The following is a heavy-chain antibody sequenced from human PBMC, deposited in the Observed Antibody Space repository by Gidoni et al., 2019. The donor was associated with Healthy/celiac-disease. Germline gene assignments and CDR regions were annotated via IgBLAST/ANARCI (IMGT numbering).Heavy chain of an antibody. Sequence: QVQLQESGPGLVKPSETLSLTCTVSGGSISRYYWSWIRQPPGKGLEWIGYIYYSGSTNYNPSLKSRVTISADTSKNQFSLKLSSVTAADTAVYYCARMDDYYYGMDVWGQGTTVTVSS. CDR1: GGSISRYY. D-gene: IGHD2-2*03. V-gene: IGHV4-59*01. CDR3: ARMDDYYYGMDV. CDR2: IYYSGST. J-gene: IGHJ6*02.